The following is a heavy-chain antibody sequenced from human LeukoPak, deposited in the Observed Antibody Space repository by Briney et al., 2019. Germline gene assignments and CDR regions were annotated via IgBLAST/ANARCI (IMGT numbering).Heavy chain of an antibody. Sequence: PGGSLRLSCAASGFTFSGYSMNWVRQAPGKGLEWVSSISSSSSYIYYADSVKGRFTISRDNAKNSLYLQMNSLRAEDTAVYYCARACSGGSCYSDWGQGTLVTVSS. CDR2: ISSSSSYI. CDR1: GFTFSGYS. J-gene: IGHJ4*02. CDR3: ARACSGGSCYSD. V-gene: IGHV3-21*01. D-gene: IGHD2-15*01.